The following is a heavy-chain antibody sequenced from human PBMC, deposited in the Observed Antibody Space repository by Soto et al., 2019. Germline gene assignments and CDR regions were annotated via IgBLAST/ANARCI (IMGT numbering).Heavy chain of an antibody. CDR1: GFTFSSY. V-gene: IGHV3-23*01. J-gene: IGHJ6*02. D-gene: IGHD2-21*02. CDR3: ARDGYCGGDCYLNGMDV. CDR2: GSGGST. Sequence: DVQLLESGGGLVQPGGSLRLSCAASGFTFSSYSGSGGSTYYADSVKGRFTISRDNSKNTLYLQMNSLRAEDTAVYYCARDGYCGGDCYLNGMDVWGQGTTVTVSS.